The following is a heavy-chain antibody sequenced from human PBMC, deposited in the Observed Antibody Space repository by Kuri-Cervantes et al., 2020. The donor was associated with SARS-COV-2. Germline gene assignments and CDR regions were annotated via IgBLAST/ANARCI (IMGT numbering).Heavy chain of an antibody. CDR2: INPNSGGT. CDR3: ARFRITMRGFDP. V-gene: IGHV1-2*02. CDR1: GYTFTGYY. Sequence: ASVKVSCKASGYTFTGYYMHWVRQAPGQGLEWMGWINPNSGGTNYAQKFQGRVTMIRDTSISTAYMELSRLRSDDTAVYYCARFRITMRGFDPWGQGTLVTVSS. J-gene: IGHJ5*02. D-gene: IGHD3-22*01.